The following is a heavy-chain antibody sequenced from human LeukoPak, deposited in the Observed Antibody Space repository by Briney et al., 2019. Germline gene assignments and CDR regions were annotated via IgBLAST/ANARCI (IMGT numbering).Heavy chain of an antibody. CDR2: INSDGSTT. CDR1: GFTFSSYW. CDR3: TRRVSATRWFDP. V-gene: IGHV3-74*01. D-gene: IGHD2-15*01. Sequence: GGSLRLSCAASGFTFSSYWMHWVRQAPGEGLVWVSRINSDGSTTNYADSVEGRFTISRDNAENTLYLQMNSLRVEDTAVYYCTRRVSATRWFDPWGQGTLVTVSS. J-gene: IGHJ5*02.